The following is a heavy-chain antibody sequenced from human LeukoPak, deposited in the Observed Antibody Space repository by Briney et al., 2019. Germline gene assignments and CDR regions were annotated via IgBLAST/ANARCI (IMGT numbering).Heavy chain of an antibody. CDR3: ARDQYYYDSSGYIPFDP. CDR2: IYSVGST. Sequence: PGGPLRLSCASSGFIVRSYYMSGVPQARGKGVEGVSVIYSVGSTYCAEYVKGRFTISRDNSKNTLYLQMNSLRAEDTAVYYCARDQYYYDSSGYIPFDPWGQGTLVTVSS. D-gene: IGHD3-22*01. CDR1: GFIVRSYY. J-gene: IGHJ5*02. V-gene: IGHV3-53*01.